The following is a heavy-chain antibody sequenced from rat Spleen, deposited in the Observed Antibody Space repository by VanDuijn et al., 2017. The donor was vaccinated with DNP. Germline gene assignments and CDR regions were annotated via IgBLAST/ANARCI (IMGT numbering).Heavy chain of an antibody. CDR1: GFTFSNYG. D-gene: IGHD1-1*01. V-gene: IGHV5-27*01. Sequence: EVQLVESGGGLVQPGRSLKLSCAASGFTFSNYGMAWVRQAPTKGLEWVASITNSGGSTYYRDSVKGRFTISRDNAKSTLYLQMDSLRSEDTATYYCTTDLDRGDPWGHWGQGVMVTVSS. CDR3: TTDLDRGDPWGH. CDR2: ITNSGGST. J-gene: IGHJ2*01.